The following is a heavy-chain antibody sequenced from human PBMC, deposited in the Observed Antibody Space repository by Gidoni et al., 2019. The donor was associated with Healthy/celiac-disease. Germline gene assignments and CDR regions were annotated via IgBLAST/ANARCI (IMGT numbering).Heavy chain of an antibody. Sequence: EVQLVESGGGLVQPGGSLRLSCAASGLTVSSNYMSWVRQAPGKGLEWVSVIYSGGSTYYADSVKGRFTISRDNYKNTLYLQMNSLRAEDTAVYYCARDPMVRGDAFDIWGQGTMVTVSS. D-gene: IGHD3-10*01. CDR3: ARDPMVRGDAFDI. CDR1: GLTVSSNY. CDR2: IYSGGST. J-gene: IGHJ3*02. V-gene: IGHV3-66*01.